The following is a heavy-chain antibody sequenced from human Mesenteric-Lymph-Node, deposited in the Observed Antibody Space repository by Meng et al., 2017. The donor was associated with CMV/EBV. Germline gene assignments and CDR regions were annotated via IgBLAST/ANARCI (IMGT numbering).Heavy chain of an antibody. CDR1: GDSVSSNSAA. Sequence: SETLSLTCAVSGDSVSSNSAAWRWIRQSPSRGLEWLGRTYYRSQWHIEYAVSLKGRITINPDTSKNHFSLQLNSMTPEDTAVYYCGGDFWGSPGEYWGQGTQVTVSS. D-gene: IGHD3-16*01. CDR2: TYYRSQWHI. V-gene: IGHV6-1*01. J-gene: IGHJ4*02. CDR3: GGDFWGSPGEY.